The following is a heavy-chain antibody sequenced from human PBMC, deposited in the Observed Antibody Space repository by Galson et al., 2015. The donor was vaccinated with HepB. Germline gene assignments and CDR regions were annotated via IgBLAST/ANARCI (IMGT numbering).Heavy chain of an antibody. D-gene: IGHD6-25*01. V-gene: IGHV3-48*02. J-gene: IGHJ6*01. Sequence: SLRLSCAVPGLTFSSYSMNWVRQAPGKGLEWVSYITRSSSAIYYADSVKGRFTISRDNGKNSLYLQMNSLRDEDMAVYYCARGRLTTYGLDVWGQGTTVIVSS. CDR1: GLTFSSYS. CDR3: ARGRLTTYGLDV. CDR2: ITRSSSAI.